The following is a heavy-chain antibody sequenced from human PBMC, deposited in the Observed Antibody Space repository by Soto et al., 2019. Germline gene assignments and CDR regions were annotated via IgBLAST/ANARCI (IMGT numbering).Heavy chain of an antibody. J-gene: IGHJ3*02. D-gene: IGHD3-3*01. CDR3: ATYLHDFWSGYVTDAFDI. Sequence: LRLSCAASGFTFSTFSMSWVRQAPGKGLEWVSSIISSSSHIYYAGSVKGRFTISRDNANNSLYLQMDSLRAEDTDVYYCATYLHDFWSGYVTDAFDIWGQGTMVTVSS. CDR1: GFTFSTFS. CDR2: IISSSSHI. V-gene: IGHV3-21*04.